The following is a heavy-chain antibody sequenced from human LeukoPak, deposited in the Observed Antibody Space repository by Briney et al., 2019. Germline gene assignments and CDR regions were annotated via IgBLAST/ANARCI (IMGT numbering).Heavy chain of an antibody. Sequence: GGSLRLSCAASGFTFSSYSMNWVRQAPGKGLEWVSYVSSSSSTIYYADSVKGRFTISRDNAKNSLYLQMNSLRADDTAVYYCARDLRVGDYWGRGTLVTVSS. D-gene: IGHD3-10*01. CDR2: VSSSSSTI. V-gene: IGHV3-48*04. CDR1: GFTFSSYS. CDR3: ARDLRVGDY. J-gene: IGHJ4*02.